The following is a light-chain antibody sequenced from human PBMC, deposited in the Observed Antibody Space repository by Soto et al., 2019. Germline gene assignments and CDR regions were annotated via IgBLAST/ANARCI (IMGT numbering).Light chain of an antibody. CDR3: QQAYSTPWT. V-gene: IGKV1-39*01. J-gene: IGKJ1*01. CDR2: ATS. CDR1: QSISTY. Sequence: DIQMTQSPSSLSASVGDRVTITCRASQSISTYLHWYQQKPGTAPKLLIYATSNLQSGVPSRFSGSGSGTDFTLTINSLQPEDSATYYCQQAYSTPWTFGQGTTGDIK.